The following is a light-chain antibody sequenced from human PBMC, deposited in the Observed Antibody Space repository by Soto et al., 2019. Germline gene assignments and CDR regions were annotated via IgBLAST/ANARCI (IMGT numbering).Light chain of an antibody. V-gene: IGKV1-5*01. CDR3: QQDNTLRFT. CDR1: QSISTG. Sequence: DIQMTQSPSTLSASVGDRVTINCRASQSISTGLAWYQQKSGKAPKLLIYDASTLQSGVPSRFSGSGSGTEFSLTISSLQPDDAATYYCQQDNTLRFTVGQRTKLELK. CDR2: DAS. J-gene: IGKJ2*01.